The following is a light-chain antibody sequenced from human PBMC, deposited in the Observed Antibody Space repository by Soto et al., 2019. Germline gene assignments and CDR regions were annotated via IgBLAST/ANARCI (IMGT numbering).Light chain of an antibody. J-gene: IGKJ4*01. CDR1: QSISSY. CDR2: AAS. V-gene: IGKV1-39*01. CDR3: QQSYSTPRT. Sequence: DIQMTQSPSSLSASVGDRVTITCRASQSISSYLNWYQQKPGKAPKLLIYAASSLQRGVPSRFSGSGSGTDFPLTISSLQPEDFATYYCQQSYSTPRTFGGGTKVEIK.